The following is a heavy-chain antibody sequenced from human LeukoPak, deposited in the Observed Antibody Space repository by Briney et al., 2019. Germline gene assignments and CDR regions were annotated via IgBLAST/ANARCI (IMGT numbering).Heavy chain of an antibody. CDR1: GGTFSSYA. V-gene: IGHV1-69*05. J-gene: IGHJ6*02. D-gene: IGHD2-2*01. Sequence: SVKVSCKASGGTFSSYAISWVRQAPGQGLEWMGGIIPIFGTANYAQKFQGRVTMTRNTSISTAYMELSSLRSEDTAVYYCARGGDIVVVPAAQYYYYYGMDVWGQGTTVTVSS. CDR3: ARGGDIVVVPAAQYYYYYGMDV. CDR2: IIPIFGTA.